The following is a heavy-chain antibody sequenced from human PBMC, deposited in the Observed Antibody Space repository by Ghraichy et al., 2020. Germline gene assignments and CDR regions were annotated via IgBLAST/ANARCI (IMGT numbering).Heavy chain of an antibody. CDR1: GGSISSYY. D-gene: IGHD2-21*02. CDR2: IYTSGST. CDR3: ASSPYCGGDCYPPGMDV. Sequence: SETLSLTCTVSGGSISSYYWSWIRQPAGKGLEWIGRIYTSGSTNYNPSLKSRVTMSVDTSKNQFSLKLSSVTAADTAVYYCASSPYCGGDCYPPGMDVWGQGTTVTVSS. J-gene: IGHJ6*02. V-gene: IGHV4-4*07.